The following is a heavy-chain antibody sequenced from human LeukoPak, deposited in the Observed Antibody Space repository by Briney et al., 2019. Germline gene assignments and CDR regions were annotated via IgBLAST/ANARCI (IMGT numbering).Heavy chain of an antibody. Sequence: ASAKVSCKASGYTFTSYGISWVRQAPGQGLEWMGWISAYNGNTNYAQKLQGRVTMTTDTSTSTAYMELRSLRSDDTAVYYCARRRFGELYSWFDPWGQGTLVTVSS. CDR1: GYTFTSYG. D-gene: IGHD3-10*01. J-gene: IGHJ5*02. CDR3: ARRRFGELYSWFDP. CDR2: ISAYNGNT. V-gene: IGHV1-18*01.